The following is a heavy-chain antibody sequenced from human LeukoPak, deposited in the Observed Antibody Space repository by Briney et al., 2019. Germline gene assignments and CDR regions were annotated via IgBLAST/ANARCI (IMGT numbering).Heavy chain of an antibody. J-gene: IGHJ3*02. D-gene: IGHD5-18*01. CDR2: IKQDGSEK. Sequence: GGSLRLSCAPSGFTFSSYWMRWARQAPGKGLEWVVNIKQDGSEKYHVVCVKGRFTISRDNAKNALYLQMNSLRAEDTAVYYCARDRWSIELWYAFDIWGQGTMVTVSS. CDR1: GFTFSSYW. CDR3: ARDRWSIELWYAFDI. V-gene: IGHV3-7*01.